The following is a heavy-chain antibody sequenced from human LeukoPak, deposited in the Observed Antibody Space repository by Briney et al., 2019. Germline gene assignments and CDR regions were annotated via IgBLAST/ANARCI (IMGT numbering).Heavy chain of an antibody. CDR1: GFTFSDHW. D-gene: IGHD3-16*01. J-gene: IGHJ4*02. Sequence: GGSLRLSCLASGFTFSDHWMNWVRQAPGKGLEWVSAISGSGGSTYYADSVKGRFTISRDNSKNTLYLQMNSLRAEDTAVYYCAKAGRGIFYLDYWGQGTLVTVSS. CDR3: AKAGRGIFYLDY. CDR2: ISGSGGST. V-gene: IGHV3-23*01.